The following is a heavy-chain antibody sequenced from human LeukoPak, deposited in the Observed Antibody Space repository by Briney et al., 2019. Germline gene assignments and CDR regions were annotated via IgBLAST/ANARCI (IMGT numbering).Heavy chain of an antibody. D-gene: IGHD3-10*01. J-gene: IGHJ5*02. CDR2: IYTSGST. V-gene: IGHV4-4*07. CDR1: GGSISSYY. Sequence: NASETLSLTCTVSGGSISSYYWSWIRQPAGKGLEWIGRIYTSGSTHYNPSLKSRVIMSVDTSKNQFSLKLSSVTAADTAVYYCARDLQVPTMVRADGNWFDPWGQGTLVTVSS. CDR3: ARDLQVPTMVRADGNWFDP.